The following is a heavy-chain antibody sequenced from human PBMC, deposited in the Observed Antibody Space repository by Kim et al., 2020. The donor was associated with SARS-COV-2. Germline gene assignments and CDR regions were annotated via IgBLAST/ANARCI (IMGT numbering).Heavy chain of an antibody. CDR2: ISYDGSNK. Sequence: GGSLRLSCAASGFTFSSYGMHWVRQAPGKGLEWVAVISYDGSNKYYADSVKGRFTISRDNSKNTLYLQMNSLRAEDTAVYYCARAGSVGYYGSGSNPSTDYYGMDVWGQGTTVTVSS. D-gene: IGHD3-10*01. J-gene: IGHJ6*02. V-gene: IGHV3-33*05. CDR1: GFTFSSYG. CDR3: ARAGSVGYYGSGSNPSTDYYGMDV.